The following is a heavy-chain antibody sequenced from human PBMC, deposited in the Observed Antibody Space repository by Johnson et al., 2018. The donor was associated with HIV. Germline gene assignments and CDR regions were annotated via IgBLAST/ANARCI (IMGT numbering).Heavy chain of an antibody. J-gene: IGHJ3*02. V-gene: IGHV3-30*04. CDR1: GFTFSSYA. D-gene: IGHD3-22*01. CDR3: AKDLSDSCGYYAAVDI. Sequence: VQLVESGGGVVQPGRSLRLSCAASGFTFSSYAMHWVRQAPGKGLEWVAFIRYDVAKKYYADSVKGRFTISRDNSKNTLYLQMNRLRAEDTAVYYCAKDLSDSCGYYAAVDIWGQGTMVTVSS. CDR2: IRYDVAKK.